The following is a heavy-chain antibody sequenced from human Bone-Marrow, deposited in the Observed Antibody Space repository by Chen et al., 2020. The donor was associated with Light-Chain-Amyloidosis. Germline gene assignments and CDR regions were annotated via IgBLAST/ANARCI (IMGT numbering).Heavy chain of an antibody. Sequence: QVQLQLSGPGLVKPSETLYLKCSVSGDSIPSSTDYWGWIRQPPGKGLEYIASIYSSGSSYYKPSLKSRVTISVDTSKNQFSLRLTPATAADTAVYYCVRSRYSTGPFEVWGQGSLVTVSS. D-gene: IGHD3-16*02. CDR3: VRSRYSTGPFEV. J-gene: IGHJ1*01. CDR1: GDSIPSSTDY. V-gene: IGHV4-39*07. CDR2: IYSSGSS.